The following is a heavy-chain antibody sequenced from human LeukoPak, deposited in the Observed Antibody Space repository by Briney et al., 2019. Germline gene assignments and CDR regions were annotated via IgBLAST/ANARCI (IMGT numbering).Heavy chain of an antibody. CDR2: IYPGDSDT. J-gene: IGHJ3*02. CDR1: GYSFTSYW. D-gene: IGHD3-22*01. Sequence: GESLKISCKGSGYSFTSYWIGWVRQVPGKGLEWMGIIYPGDSDTRYSPSFQGQVTISADKSISTAYLQWSSLKASDTAMYYCARHYYYDCSLPGAFDIWGQGTMVTVSS. CDR3: ARHYYYDCSLPGAFDI. V-gene: IGHV5-51*01.